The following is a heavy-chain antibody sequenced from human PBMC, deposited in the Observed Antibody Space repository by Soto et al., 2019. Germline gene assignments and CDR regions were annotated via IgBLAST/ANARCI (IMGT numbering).Heavy chain of an antibody. CDR1: GNTFTNFG. CDR2: ISAYTDDP. J-gene: IGHJ5*02. V-gene: IGHV1-18*01. CDR3: ARVIPGAEAWFDP. D-gene: IGHD2-2*01. Sequence: QGQLVQSGAEVKKPGAAVKVSCTASGNTFTNFGVTWVRQAPGQGLEWMGWISAYTDDPNYAQKFQGRVNMTIDTSTSTAYLDLRSLTSDDTAVYYCARVIPGAEAWFDPWGQGTLVTVSS.